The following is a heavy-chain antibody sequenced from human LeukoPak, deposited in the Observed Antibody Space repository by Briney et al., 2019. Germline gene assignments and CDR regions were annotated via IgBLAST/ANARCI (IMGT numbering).Heavy chain of an antibody. J-gene: IGHJ3*02. D-gene: IGHD6-19*01. V-gene: IGHV1-18*01. Sequence: ASVKVSCKASGYTFTSYGISWVRQAPGQGLEWMGWISAYNGNTNYAQKLQGRVTMTTDTSTSTAYMELRSLRSEDTAVYYCAREVSSGWYDAFDIWGQGTMVTVSS. CDR2: ISAYNGNT. CDR3: AREVSSGWYDAFDI. CDR1: GYTFTSYG.